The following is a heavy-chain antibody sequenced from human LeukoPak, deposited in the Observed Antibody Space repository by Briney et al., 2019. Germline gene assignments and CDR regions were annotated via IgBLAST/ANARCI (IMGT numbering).Heavy chain of an antibody. CDR3: ARPVGGPYYYYGMDV. V-gene: IGHV1-69*04. CDR2: IIPILGIA. D-gene: IGHD3-16*01. Sequence: GSSVKVSCKASGGTFGSYAISWVRQAPGQGLEWMGRIIPILGIANYAQKFQGRVTITADKSTSTAYMELSSLRSEDTAVYYCARPVGGPYYYYGMDVWGQGTTVTVSS. J-gene: IGHJ6*02. CDR1: GGTFGSYA.